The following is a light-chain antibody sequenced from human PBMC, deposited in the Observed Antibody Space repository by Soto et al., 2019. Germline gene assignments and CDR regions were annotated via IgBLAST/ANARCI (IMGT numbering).Light chain of an antibody. J-gene: IGLJ1*01. V-gene: IGLV1-40*01. CDR3: QSYDSSLSGYV. Sequence: QSVLTQPPSVSGAPGQRVTISCTGSSSNIGAGYDVHWYQQLPGTASKLLIYGNSNRPSGVPDRFSGSKSGTSAFLAITGLQAEDEADYYCQSYDSSLSGYVFGTGTKLTVL. CDR2: GNS. CDR1: SSNIGAGYD.